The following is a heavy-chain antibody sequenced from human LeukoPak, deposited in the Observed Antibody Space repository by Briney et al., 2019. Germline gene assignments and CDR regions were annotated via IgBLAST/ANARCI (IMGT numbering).Heavy chain of an antibody. CDR2: IHYSGST. V-gene: IGHV4-30-4*01. CDR1: GASISSGDYY. Sequence: SQTLSLTCTVSGASISSGDYYWSWIRQPPGKGLEYLGYIHYSGSTYHNPSLKSRVTISVDTSKNQFSLTLSSVTAADTAVYYCARERSGSYYENFDYWGQGALVTVSS. CDR3: ARERSGSYYENFDY. D-gene: IGHD3-10*01. J-gene: IGHJ4*02.